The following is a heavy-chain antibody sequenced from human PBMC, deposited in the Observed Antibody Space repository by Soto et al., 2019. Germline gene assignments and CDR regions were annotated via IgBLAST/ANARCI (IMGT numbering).Heavy chain of an antibody. Sequence: ASVKVFCKASGYTFTIDVMHWVRQAPGQRLEWMGWINAGNGNTKYSQNFQGRVTITRDTSASTAYMEVSSLRSEDTAVYYCARGITSGHPQYFQHWGQGTLVTVSS. V-gene: IGHV1-3*01. D-gene: IGHD2-8*01. CDR1: GYTFTIDV. J-gene: IGHJ1*01. CDR3: ARGITSGHPQYFQH. CDR2: INAGNGNT.